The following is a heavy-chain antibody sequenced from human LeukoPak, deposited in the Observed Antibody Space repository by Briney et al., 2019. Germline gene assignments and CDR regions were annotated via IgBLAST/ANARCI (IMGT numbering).Heavy chain of an antibody. J-gene: IGHJ3*02. V-gene: IGHV3-74*01. CDR2: VNVDGRST. D-gene: IGHD2/OR15-2a*01. Sequence: GGSLRLSCAASGFTFSSYWMHWVRQAPGKGLVWVSRVNVDGRSTTYADSVKGHLTISRDNAKKTLYLQINSLRPEDTAFYYCARGIGIGAFDTWGRGTKVTVSS. CDR3: ARGIGIGAFDT. CDR1: GFTFSSYW.